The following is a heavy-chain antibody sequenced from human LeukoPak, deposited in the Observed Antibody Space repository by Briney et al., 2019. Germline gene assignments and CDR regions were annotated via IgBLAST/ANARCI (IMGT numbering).Heavy chain of an antibody. CDR1: GGSISSYY. Sequence: SEILSLTCTVSGGSISSYYWSWIRQPPGKGLEWIGYIYYSGSTNYNPSLKSRVTISVDTSKNQFSLKLSSVTAADTAVYYCARVASGSYRWFDPWGQGTLVTVSS. CDR2: IYYSGST. J-gene: IGHJ5*02. V-gene: IGHV4-59*01. CDR3: ARVASGSYRWFDP. D-gene: IGHD1-26*01.